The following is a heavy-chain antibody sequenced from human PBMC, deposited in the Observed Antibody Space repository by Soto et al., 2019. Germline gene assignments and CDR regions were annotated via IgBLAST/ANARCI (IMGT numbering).Heavy chain of an antibody. CDR3: AREDRDRETGLVPAAIDGMDV. Sequence: QVQLVQSGAEVKKPGSSVKVSCKASGGTFSRYSITWVRQAPGHGLERIGRIIPIFGIASYAQKFQGRVTITADESTSTAYMELSSLRSDDTAVYYCAREDRDRETGLVPAAIDGMDVWGQGTTVTVSS. D-gene: IGHD2-2*01. CDR1: GGTFSRYS. V-gene: IGHV1-69*08. J-gene: IGHJ6*02. CDR2: IIPIFGIA.